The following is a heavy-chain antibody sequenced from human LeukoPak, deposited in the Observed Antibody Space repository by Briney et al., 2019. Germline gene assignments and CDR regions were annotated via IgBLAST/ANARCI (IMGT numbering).Heavy chain of an antibody. CDR1: GYTLTELS. Sequence: ASVKVSCKVSGYTLTELSMHWVRQAPGKGLEWMGGFDPEDGETIYAQKFQGRVTMTEDTSTDTAYMELSSLRSEDTAVYYCARRGTDSDSSGYYFDYWGQGTLVTVSS. CDR3: ARRGTDSDSSGYYFDY. D-gene: IGHD3-22*01. J-gene: IGHJ4*02. V-gene: IGHV1-24*01. CDR2: FDPEDGET.